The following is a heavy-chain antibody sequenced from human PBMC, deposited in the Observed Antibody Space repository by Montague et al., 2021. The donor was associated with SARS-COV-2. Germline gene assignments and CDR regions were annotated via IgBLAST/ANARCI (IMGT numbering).Heavy chain of an antibody. CDR1: GGSISSGSYY. CDR3: ASLSCLRGAFDI. Sequence: TLSLTCTVSGGSISSGSYYWSWIRQPAGKGLEWIGRIYTSGSTNYNPSLKSRVTISVDTSKNQFSLKLSSVTAAGTAVYYCASLSCLRGAFDIWGQGTMVTVSS. J-gene: IGHJ3*02. D-gene: IGHD5/OR15-5a*01. CDR2: IYTSGST. V-gene: IGHV4-61*02.